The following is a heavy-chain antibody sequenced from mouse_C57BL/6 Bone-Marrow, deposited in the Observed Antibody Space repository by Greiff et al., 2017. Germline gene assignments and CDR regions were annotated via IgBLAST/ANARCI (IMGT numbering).Heavy chain of an antibody. Sequence: VKLQESGAELMKPGASVKLSCKATGYTFTGYWIEWVKQRPGHGLEWIGEILPGRGSTNYNEKVKGKATFTADTSSNPAYLQLSSLTTEDSAIYYCARVHYYGSSDPFAYWGQGTLVTVSA. J-gene: IGHJ3*01. V-gene: IGHV1-9*01. CDR2: ILPGRGST. CDR3: ARVHYYGSSDPFAY. D-gene: IGHD1-1*01. CDR1: GYTFTGYW.